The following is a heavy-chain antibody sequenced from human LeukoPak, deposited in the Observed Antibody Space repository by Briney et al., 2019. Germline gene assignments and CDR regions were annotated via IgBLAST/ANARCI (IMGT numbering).Heavy chain of an antibody. CDR3: ARVVGIAAADRNFDY. Sequence: PSETLSLTCTVSGGSISSSSYYWGWIRQPPGKGLEWIGSIYYSGSTYYNPSLKSRATISVDTSKNQFSLKLSSVTAADTAVYYCARVVGIAAADRNFDYWGQGTLVTVSS. V-gene: IGHV4-39*07. CDR1: GGSISSSSYY. D-gene: IGHD6-13*01. J-gene: IGHJ4*02. CDR2: IYYSGST.